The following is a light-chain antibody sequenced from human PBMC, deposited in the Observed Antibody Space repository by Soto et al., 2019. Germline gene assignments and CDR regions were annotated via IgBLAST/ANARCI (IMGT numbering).Light chain of an antibody. CDR1: QSVSSNY. V-gene: IGKV3-20*01. CDR3: QQYGSSPPYT. Sequence: EIVLTQSPGTLSLSPGERATLSCRASQSVSSNYSAWYQQKPGQAPRLLIYGASSRATGIPDRFSGSESGTDFTLTISRLEPEDFAVYYCQQYGSSPPYTFGQGTKLEIK. CDR2: GAS. J-gene: IGKJ2*01.